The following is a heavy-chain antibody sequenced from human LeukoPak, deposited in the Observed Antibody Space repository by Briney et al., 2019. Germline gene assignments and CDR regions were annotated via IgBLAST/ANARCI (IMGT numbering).Heavy chain of an antibody. CDR2: ISYDGSNK. V-gene: IGHV3-30*18. D-gene: IGHD5-18*01. CDR3: AKDFTAMADYYYYGMDV. Sequence: PGSSLRLSCAASGFTFSSYGMHWVRQAPGKGLEGVAVISYDGSNKYYADSVKGRFTISRDNSKNTLYLQMNSLRAEDTAVYYCAKDFTAMADYYYYGMDVWGQGTTVTVSS. J-gene: IGHJ6*02. CDR1: GFTFSSYG.